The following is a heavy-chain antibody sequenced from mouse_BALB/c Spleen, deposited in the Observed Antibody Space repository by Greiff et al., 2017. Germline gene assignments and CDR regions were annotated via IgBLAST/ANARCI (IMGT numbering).Heavy chain of an antibody. Sequence: EVKLMESGPCLVKPSQSLSLTCTVTGYSITSDYAWNWIRQFPGNKLEWMGYISYSGSTSYNPSLKSRISITRDTSKNQFFLQLNSVTTEDTATYYCAREDIGYLGYWGQGTTLTVSS. V-gene: IGHV3-2*02. J-gene: IGHJ2*01. CDR3: AREDIGYLGY. CDR2: ISYSGST. CDR1: GYSITSDYA.